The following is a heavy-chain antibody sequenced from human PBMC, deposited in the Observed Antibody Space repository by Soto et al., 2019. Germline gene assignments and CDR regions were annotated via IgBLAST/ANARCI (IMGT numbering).Heavy chain of an antibody. D-gene: IGHD1-26*01. V-gene: IGHV3-48*03. CDR1: GFRFNSYE. Sequence: GGSLRLSCAAAGFRFNSYEMNWVRQSPGKGLEFVSYIDTRGTTITYAESVKGRFAISRDNAKNSLFLQMNSLRAEDTAVYYCARGVGLSGKYYALDIWGQGTMVTVSS. CDR2: IDTRGTTI. J-gene: IGHJ3*02. CDR3: ARGVGLSGKYYALDI.